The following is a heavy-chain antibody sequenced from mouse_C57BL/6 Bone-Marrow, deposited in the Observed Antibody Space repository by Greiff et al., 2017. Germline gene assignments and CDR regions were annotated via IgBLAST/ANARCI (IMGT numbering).Heavy chain of an antibody. V-gene: IGHV5-12*01. CDR2: ISNGGGST. J-gene: IGHJ4*01. D-gene: IGHD1-1*01. Sequence: EVQGVESGGGLVQPGGSLKLSCAASGFTFSDYYMYWVRQTPEKRLEWVAYISNGGGSTYYPDTVKGRFTISRDNAKNTLYLQMSRLKSEDTAMYYCARHGLYYGSSSYAMDYWGQGTSVTVSS. CDR1: GFTFSDYY. CDR3: ARHGLYYGSSSYAMDY.